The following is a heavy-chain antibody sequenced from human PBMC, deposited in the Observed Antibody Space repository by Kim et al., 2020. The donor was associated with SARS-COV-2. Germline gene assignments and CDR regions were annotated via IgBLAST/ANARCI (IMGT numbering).Heavy chain of an antibody. CDR2: INAGNGNT. D-gene: IGHD3-10*01. Sequence: ASVKVSCKASGYTFTSYAMHWVRQAPGQRLEWMGWINAGNGNTKYSQKFQGRVTITRDTSASTAYMELSSLRSEDTAVYYCARDQLLWFGESLGLFDYWGQGTLVTVSS. CDR1: GYTFTSYA. CDR3: ARDQLLWFGESLGLFDY. J-gene: IGHJ4*02. V-gene: IGHV1-3*01.